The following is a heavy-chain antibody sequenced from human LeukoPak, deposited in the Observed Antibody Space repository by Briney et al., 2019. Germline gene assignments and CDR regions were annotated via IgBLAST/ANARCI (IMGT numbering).Heavy chain of an antibody. CDR1: GGSFSGYY. V-gene: IGHV4-34*10. D-gene: IGHD3-22*01. J-gene: IGHJ4*02. Sequence: SETLSLTCAVYGGSFSGYYWSWIRQPPGKGLEWIGYIYYTGITTYNPSLKSRVSMSVDTSKNQFFLKVNSVTAADTAVYHCARSVDYFDNTGPHMMFDYWGQGSQVTVSS. CDR3: ARSVDYFDNTGPHMMFDY. CDR2: IYYTGIT.